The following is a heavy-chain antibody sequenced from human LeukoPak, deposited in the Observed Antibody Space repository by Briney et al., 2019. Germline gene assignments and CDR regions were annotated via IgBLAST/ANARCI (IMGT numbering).Heavy chain of an antibody. J-gene: IGHJ6*03. Sequence: ASVKVSCKASGYTFTSYGISWVRQAPGQGLEWMGWISAYNGNTNYAQKLQGRVTMTTDTSTSTAYMELRSLRSDDTAVYYCARVAEKQLASPSYYYYYYMDVWGKGTTVTVSS. D-gene: IGHD6-13*01. CDR2: ISAYNGNT. CDR3: ARVAEKQLASPSYYYYYYMDV. V-gene: IGHV1-18*01. CDR1: GYTFTSYG.